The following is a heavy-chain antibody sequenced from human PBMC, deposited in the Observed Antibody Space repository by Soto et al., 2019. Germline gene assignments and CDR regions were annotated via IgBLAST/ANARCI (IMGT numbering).Heavy chain of an antibody. CDR3: GSGGEDIVVPAAMIGEVDYYYGMDV. D-gene: IGHD2-2*01. CDR2: SNSDGSST. V-gene: IGHV3-74*01. J-gene: IGHJ6*02. Sequence: EVQLVESGGGLVQPGGSLRLSCAASGFTFSRYWMHWVRQAPGKGLVWVSRSNSDGSSTSYADSVKGRFTISRDNAKNTPYMHMNSPRAEDTAVYYCGSGGEDIVVPAAMIGEVDYYYGMDVWRQGTTVTVSS. CDR1: GFTFSRYW.